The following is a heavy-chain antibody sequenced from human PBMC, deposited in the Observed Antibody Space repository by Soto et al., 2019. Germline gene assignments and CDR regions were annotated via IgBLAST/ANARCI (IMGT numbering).Heavy chain of an antibody. V-gene: IGHV4-39*02. CDR2: IYFVGGA. Sequence: QLQLQESGPGLVKPSETLSLTCSVSGGSITTSSYNWDWIRQPPGKGREGIGTIYFVGGASNNPSLKSQVTISVDTCKNHFALKVNSVTAADTAVYYCARFYGNAFDVWGRGTVVTVSS. CDR1: GGSITTSSYN. D-gene: IGHD3-10*01. J-gene: IGHJ3*01. CDR3: ARFYGNAFDV.